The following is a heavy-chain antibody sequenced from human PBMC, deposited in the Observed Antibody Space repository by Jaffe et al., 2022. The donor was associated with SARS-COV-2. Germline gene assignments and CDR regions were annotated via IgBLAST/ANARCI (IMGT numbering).Heavy chain of an antibody. Sequence: QVQLQESGPGLVKPSETLSLTCTVSGGSVSSGSYFWSWIRQPPGKGLEWIGYVFYSGSTNCNPSLKSRVTISRDTSKNQFSLNLSSVTTADTAVYYCARDPNIRGYFDYWGQGALVTVSS. D-gene: IGHD3-10*01. V-gene: IGHV4-61*01. CDR1: GGSVSSGSYF. CDR3: ARDPNIRGYFDY. CDR2: VFYSGST. J-gene: IGHJ4*02.